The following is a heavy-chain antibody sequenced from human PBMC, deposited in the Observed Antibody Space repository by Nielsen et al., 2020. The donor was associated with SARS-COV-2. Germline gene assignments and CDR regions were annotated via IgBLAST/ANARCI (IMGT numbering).Heavy chain of an antibody. CDR3: ARRDTTKVRDYYYSYMDV. CDR1: GFTVSGNH. Sequence: GESLRLSCAASGFTVSGNHMNWVRQAPGKGLEWVSVIYSGNSTFYADSVKGRFTISRDNSKNTLYLQMNSLRAEDTAVYYCARRDTTKVRDYYYSYMDVWGKGTTVTVSS. J-gene: IGHJ6*03. D-gene: IGHD5-18*01. CDR2: IYSGNST. V-gene: IGHV3-53*01.